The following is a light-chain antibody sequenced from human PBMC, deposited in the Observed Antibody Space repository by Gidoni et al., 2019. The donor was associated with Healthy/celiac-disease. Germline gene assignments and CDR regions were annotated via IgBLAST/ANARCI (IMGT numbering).Light chain of an antibody. CDR2: LGS. V-gene: IGKV2-28*01. J-gene: IGKJ3*01. Sequence: DIVMTQSALYLPVTPGEPASISCRSSQSLLHSNGYNYLDWYLQKPGQSPQLLIYLGSNRASGVPDRFSGSGSGTDFTLKISRVEAEDVGVYYCMQALQTPFTFGPGTKVDIK. CDR3: MQALQTPFT. CDR1: QSLLHSNGYNY.